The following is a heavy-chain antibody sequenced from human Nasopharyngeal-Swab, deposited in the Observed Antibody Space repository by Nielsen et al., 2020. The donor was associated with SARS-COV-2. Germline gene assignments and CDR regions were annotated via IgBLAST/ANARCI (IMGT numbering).Heavy chain of an antibody. V-gene: IGHV1-2*04. J-gene: IGHJ3*02. CDR1: GYTFTGYY. CDR3: ARDRGSYLDAFDI. CDR2: INPNSGGT. D-gene: IGHD1-26*01. Sequence: ASLKLSCKASGYTFTGYYMHWVLQAPGQGLEWMGWINPNSGGTNYAQKFQGWVTMTRDTSISTAYMELSRLRSDDTAVYYCARDRGSYLDAFDIWGQGTMVTVSS.